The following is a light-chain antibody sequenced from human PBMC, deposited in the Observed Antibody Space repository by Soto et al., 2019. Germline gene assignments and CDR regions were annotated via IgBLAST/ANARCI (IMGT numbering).Light chain of an antibody. CDR1: QSILYSSNNKNY. CDR3: QQYYITPQLT. J-gene: IGKJ4*01. CDR2: WAS. V-gene: IGKV4-1*01. Sequence: DIVMTQSPDSLAVSLGERATINCKSSQSILYSSNNKNYLAWYQQKPGQPPKLLIYWASTRESGVPDRFSGSGSGTDFTLTIRSLQAEDVAVYYCQQYYITPQLTFGGGTKVEIK.